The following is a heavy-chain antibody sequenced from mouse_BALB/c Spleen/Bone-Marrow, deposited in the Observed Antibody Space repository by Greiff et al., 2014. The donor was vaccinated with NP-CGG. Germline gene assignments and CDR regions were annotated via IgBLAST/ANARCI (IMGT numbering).Heavy chain of an antibody. J-gene: IGHJ2*01. D-gene: IGHD1-1*01. CDR2: IYPGDGDT. CDR3: ARDYYSSRYYFDY. CDR1: GYAFSSYW. Sequence: QVQLQQPGAELVRPGSSVKISCKASGYAFSSYWMNWVKQRPGQGLEWIGQIYPGDGDTNYNGKFKGKATLTADKSSSTAYMQLSSLTSEDSAVYFCARDYYSSRYYFDYWGQGTTLTVSS. V-gene: IGHV1-80*01.